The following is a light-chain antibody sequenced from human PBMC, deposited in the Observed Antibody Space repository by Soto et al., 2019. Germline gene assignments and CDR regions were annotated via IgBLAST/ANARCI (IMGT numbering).Light chain of an antibody. CDR3: QQGYTTPIT. J-gene: IGKJ5*01. V-gene: IGKV1-39*01. CDR2: AAS. Sequence: DIQMTQSPSSLSASVGDRVTITCRASQTISGYLNWYQQKPGKAPKLLIYAASSLQSGVPSRFSGSGSGTDFTLTISSLQPEDFATYHCQQGYTTPITFGQGTRLDIK. CDR1: QTISGY.